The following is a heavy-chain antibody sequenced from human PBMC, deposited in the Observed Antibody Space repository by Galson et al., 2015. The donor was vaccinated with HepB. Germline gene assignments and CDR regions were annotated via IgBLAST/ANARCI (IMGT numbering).Heavy chain of an antibody. D-gene: IGHD6-19*01. CDR3: AKDSSGWPEVSYYFDY. Sequence: SLRLSCAASGFTFSSYAMSWVRQAPGKGLEWVSAISGSGGSTYYADSVKGRFTISRDNSKNTLYLQMNSLRAEDTAVYYCAKDSSGWPEVSYYFDYWGQGTLVTVSS. J-gene: IGHJ4*02. CDR1: GFTFSSYA. V-gene: IGHV3-23*01. CDR2: ISGSGGST.